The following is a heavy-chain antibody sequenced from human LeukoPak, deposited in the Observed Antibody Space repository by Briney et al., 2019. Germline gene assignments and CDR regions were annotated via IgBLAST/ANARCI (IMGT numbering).Heavy chain of an antibody. J-gene: IGHJ4*02. D-gene: IGHD5-18*01. CDR2: IIPIFGTA. V-gene: IGHV1-69*06. Sequence: SVKVSCKASGGTFSSCAISWVRQAPGQGLEWMGGIIPIFGTANYAQKFQGRVTITADKSTSTAYMELSSLRSEDTAVYYCARGTQAVYSYGYYFDYWGQGTLVTVSS. CDR3: ARGTQAVYSYGYYFDY. CDR1: GGTFSSCA.